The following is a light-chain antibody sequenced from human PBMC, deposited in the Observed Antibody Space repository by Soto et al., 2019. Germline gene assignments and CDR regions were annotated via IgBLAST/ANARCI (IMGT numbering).Light chain of an antibody. J-gene: IGKJ2*01. CDR3: QQFNSYPYT. V-gene: IGKV1-13*02. CDR1: QGISSA. Sequence: AIQLTQSPSSLSASVGDRVTITCRASQGISSALAWYQQKPAKAPKLLIYDASSLESGVPSRFSGSGSGTDFTLTISSLQPEDFATYYCQQFNSYPYTFVQGTKLEIK. CDR2: DAS.